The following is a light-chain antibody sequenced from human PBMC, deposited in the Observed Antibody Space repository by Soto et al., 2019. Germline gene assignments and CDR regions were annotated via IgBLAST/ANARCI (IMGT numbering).Light chain of an antibody. CDR3: CSYAGSYTLVV. J-gene: IGLJ2*01. CDR2: DVN. CDR1: SSDVGGYNY. Sequence: QSALTQPRSVSGSPGQSVTISCTGTSSDVGGYNYVSWYQQHPGKAPKLMIYDVNKWPSGVPDRFSGSKSGNTASLTISGLQAEDEADYYCCSYAGSYTLVVFGGGTKVTVL. V-gene: IGLV2-11*01.